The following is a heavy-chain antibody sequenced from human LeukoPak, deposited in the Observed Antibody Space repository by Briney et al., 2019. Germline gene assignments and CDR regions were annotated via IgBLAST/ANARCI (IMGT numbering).Heavy chain of an antibody. CDR2: IHYSGSN. CDR1: GGSISSYC. V-gene: IGHV4-59*12. CDR3: ARFCDGDRCPDY. J-gene: IGHJ4*02. D-gene: IGHD2-21*01. Sequence: PSETLSLTCTVSGGSISSYCWTWIRQAPGKGLEWIGYIHYSGSNNYNPSLKSRVTISLDTSKDQVSLRLYSVTAADTAVYYCARFCDGDRCPDYWGQGTLVTVSS.